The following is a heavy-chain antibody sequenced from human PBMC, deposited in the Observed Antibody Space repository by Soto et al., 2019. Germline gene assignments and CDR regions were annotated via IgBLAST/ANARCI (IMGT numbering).Heavy chain of an antibody. J-gene: IGHJ4*02. CDR3: AREVDTDYECGSGYQATPNFDY. CDR2: IIPIIGKA. Sequence: SVKVSCKASGGTFTNYAFSWVRQAPGQGLEWLGGIIPIIGKADYAQKFQGRVTITRDTPTSTAYMELSSLRSDDTAVYYCAREVDTDYECGSGYQATPNFDYWGQGTLVTVSS. V-gene: IGHV1-69*10. CDR1: GGTFTNYA. D-gene: IGHD3-3*01.